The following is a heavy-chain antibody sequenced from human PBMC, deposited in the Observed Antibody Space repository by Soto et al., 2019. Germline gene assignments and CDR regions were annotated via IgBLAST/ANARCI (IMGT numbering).Heavy chain of an antibody. CDR2: IYWDDDK. J-gene: IGHJ4*02. D-gene: IGHD5-18*01. CDR1: GFSLTTSGVG. Sequence: QITLKESGPTRVRPTQTLALTCTFSGFSLTTSGVGVGWIRKTPGKALEWLAVIYWDDDKRYSPSLKSRLTTTKDTSKNQVGLTMADMDPVDTATYFCAHRGYMYGNWDHGYFDYWGQGTLVTVSS. CDR3: AHRGYMYGNWDHGYFDY. V-gene: IGHV2-5*02.